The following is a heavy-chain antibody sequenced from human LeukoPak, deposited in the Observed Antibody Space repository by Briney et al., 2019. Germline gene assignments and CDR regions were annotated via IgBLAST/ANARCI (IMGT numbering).Heavy chain of an antibody. J-gene: IGHJ5*02. D-gene: IGHD4/OR15-4a*01. V-gene: IGHV4-39*07. CDR3: ARRDYAAWFDP. Sequence: SETLSLTCSVSGDSITSGAYYWAWLRQPPGKGLEWIGSVYYSGSIKYNPSLKGLVSISRDMSKNQFSLNLNSVNATDTAVYYCARRDYAAWFDPWGQGTLVTVSS. CDR1: GDSITSGAYY. CDR2: VYYSGSI.